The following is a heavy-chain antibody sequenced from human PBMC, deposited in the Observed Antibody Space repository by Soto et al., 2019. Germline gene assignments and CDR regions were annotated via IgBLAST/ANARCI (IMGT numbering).Heavy chain of an antibody. CDR3: AKDLQGNWNPDY. CDR2: ISASGGAT. CDR1: GFTFSSYA. D-gene: IGHD1-20*01. Sequence: LRLSCAASGFTFSSYAMSWVRQAPGKGLEWVSAISASGGATYYADPVKGRFTISRDNSKDTLYVQMNSLRAEDTAVYYCAKDLQGNWNPDYWGQGTLVTVSS. V-gene: IGHV3-23*01. J-gene: IGHJ4*02.